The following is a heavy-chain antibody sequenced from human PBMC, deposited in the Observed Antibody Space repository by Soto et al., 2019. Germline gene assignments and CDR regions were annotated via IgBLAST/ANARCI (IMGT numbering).Heavy chain of an antibody. CDR1: GCSINSGDSY. CDR2: INYRGST. J-gene: IGHJ4*02. V-gene: IGHV4-31*03. D-gene: IGHD1-26*01. Sequence: QVQLQESGPGLVRPSQTLSLTCTVSGCSINSGDSYWNWIRHHPEKGLEWIGYINYRGSTFYNPSLKSRIIISVYTSKNLFSLSLSSVTAADTAVYYCARDAPVGAPYWGQGTLVTFSS. CDR3: ARDAPVGAPY.